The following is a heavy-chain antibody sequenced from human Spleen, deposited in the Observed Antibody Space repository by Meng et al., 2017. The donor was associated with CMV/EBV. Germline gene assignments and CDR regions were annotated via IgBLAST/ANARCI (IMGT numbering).Heavy chain of an antibody. V-gene: IGHV3-53*01. CDR2: IYSGGST. D-gene: IGHD2-15*01. CDR1: GFTVSSNY. Sequence: GESLKISCAASGFTVSSNYMSWVRQAPGKGLEWVSVIYSGGSTYYADSVKGRFTISRDNAKNSLYLQMNSLRAEDTAVYYCARDYEDCSGGSCIYYYYYGMDVWGQGTTVTVSS. J-gene: IGHJ6*02. CDR3: ARDYEDCSGGSCIYYYYYGMDV.